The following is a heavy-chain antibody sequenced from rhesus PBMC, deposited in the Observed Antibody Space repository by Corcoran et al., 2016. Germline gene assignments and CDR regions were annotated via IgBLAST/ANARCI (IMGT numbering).Heavy chain of an antibody. CDR3: ARNRCCSDV. CDR1: GGSISSNY. Sequence: QLQLQESGPGLVKLSETLSLTCAVSGGSISSNYWSWIRQPPGKGLEWVGRISGSGGSTDYNPSLKSRVTISTGTSKTQFSLELSSVTAADTAVYYCARNRCCSDVWGPGVLVTVSS. CDR2: ISGSGGST. D-gene: IGHD2-8*01. J-gene: IGHJ5-1*01. V-gene: IGHV4-173*01.